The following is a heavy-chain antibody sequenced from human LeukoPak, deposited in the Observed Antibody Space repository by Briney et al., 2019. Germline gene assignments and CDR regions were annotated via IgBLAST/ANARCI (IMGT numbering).Heavy chain of an antibody. Sequence: GGSLRLSCAASGFTFSSFWMTWVRQAPGKGLEWVANINQDGSEKYYADSVKGRFTISRDNAKNSVYLEMNSLRVEDTAVYYCARDGGVTGYDLLDHWGQGTLVTVSS. CDR3: ARDGGVTGYDLLDH. CDR2: INQDGSEK. J-gene: IGHJ4*02. D-gene: IGHD5-12*01. CDR1: GFTFSSFW. V-gene: IGHV3-7*01.